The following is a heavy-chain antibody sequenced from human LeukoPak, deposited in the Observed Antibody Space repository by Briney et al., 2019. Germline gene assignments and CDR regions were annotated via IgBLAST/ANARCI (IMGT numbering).Heavy chain of an antibody. Sequence: GGSLRLSCAASGFTFSDYYMSWIRQAPGKGLEWVSYISSSGSTIYYADSVKGRFTISRDNAENSLYLQMNSLRAEDTAVYYCATSYSSSDDAFDIWGQGTMVTVSS. CDR2: ISSSGSTI. CDR3: ATSYSSSDDAFDI. D-gene: IGHD6-13*01. CDR1: GFTFSDYY. V-gene: IGHV3-11*01. J-gene: IGHJ3*02.